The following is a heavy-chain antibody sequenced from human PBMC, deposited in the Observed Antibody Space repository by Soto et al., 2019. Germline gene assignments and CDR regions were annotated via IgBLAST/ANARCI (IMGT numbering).Heavy chain of an antibody. V-gene: IGHV4-39*07. J-gene: IGHJ6*03. CDR1: GASISSPSYY. CDR3: VSARNGYYYYYMDV. D-gene: IGHD2-15*01. Sequence: SETLSLTCTVSGASISSPSYYWGWIRLSPGKGLEWLGNIYYSGTTHYNPSLKSRVSLSVDTSKIQFSLKLGSVTAADTAVYYCVSARNGYYYYYMDVWGKGTTVNVSS. CDR2: IYYSGTT.